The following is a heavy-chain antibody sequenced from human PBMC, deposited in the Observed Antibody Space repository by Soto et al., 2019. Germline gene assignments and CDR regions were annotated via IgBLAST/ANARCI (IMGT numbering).Heavy chain of an antibody. Sequence: QLQLQESGPGLVKPSETLSLTCTVSGGSISSSSYYWGWIRQPPGKGLEWIGSIYYSGSTYYNPSLKSRVTISVDTSKNQFALKPSSVTAADTAVYYCARHVYFDWAHWGQGTLVTVSS. D-gene: IGHD3-9*01. J-gene: IGHJ4*02. CDR1: GGSISSSSYY. CDR2: IYYSGST. CDR3: ARHVYFDWAH. V-gene: IGHV4-39*01.